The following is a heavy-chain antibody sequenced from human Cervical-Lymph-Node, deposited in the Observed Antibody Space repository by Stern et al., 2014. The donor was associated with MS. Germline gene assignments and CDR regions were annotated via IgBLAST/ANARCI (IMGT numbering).Heavy chain of an antibody. CDR3: ARGVVSNRAAATLHNLFDP. Sequence: QVQLMQSGAEVKKPGSSVNVSCKASGGTFSSSYAITWMRQAPGPGLEWMGRIIPILGLPNYAQKFQGRVTITADTSTSTAYMELRSLRSEDTAVYYCARGVVSNRAAATLHNLFDPWGQGTLVTVSS. D-gene: IGHD2-15*01. CDR2: IIPILGLP. V-gene: IGHV1-69*04. J-gene: IGHJ5*02. CDR1: GGTFSSSYA.